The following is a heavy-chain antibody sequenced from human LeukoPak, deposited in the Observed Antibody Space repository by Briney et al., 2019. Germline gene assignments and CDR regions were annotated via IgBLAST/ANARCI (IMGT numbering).Heavy chain of an antibody. Sequence: GGSLRLSCAASGFGFGSYNMYWVRQAPGKGLEWVANIKKDGSEKYYVDSVKGRFTISRDNAKTSLYLQINSLRAEDTAVYYCARHLSGVTGYTYGRGIDYWGQGTLVTVSS. V-gene: IGHV3-7*01. D-gene: IGHD5-18*01. CDR1: GFGFGSYN. CDR3: ARHLSGVTGYTYGRGIDY. CDR2: IKKDGSEK. J-gene: IGHJ4*02.